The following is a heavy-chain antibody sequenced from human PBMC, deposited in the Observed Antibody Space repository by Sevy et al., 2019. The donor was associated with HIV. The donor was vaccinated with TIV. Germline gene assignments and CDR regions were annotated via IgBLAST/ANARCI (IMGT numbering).Heavy chain of an antibody. CDR2: MNPNSGNT. J-gene: IGHJ4*02. V-gene: IGHV1-8*01. D-gene: IGHD5-12*01. CDR1: GYTFTSYD. Sequence: ASLKVSCKASGYTFTSYDINWVRQATGQGLEWMGWMNPNSGNTGYAQKFQGRVTMTRNTSISTAYMELSSLRSEDTAVYYCARGSRDGYNWGIVDYWGQGTLVTVSS. CDR3: ARGSRDGYNWGIVDY.